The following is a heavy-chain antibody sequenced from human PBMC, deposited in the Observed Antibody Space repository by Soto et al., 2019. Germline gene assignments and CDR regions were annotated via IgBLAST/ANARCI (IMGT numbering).Heavy chain of an antibody. Sequence: GGSLRLSCAASGFTFDDYAMHWVRQAPGKGLEWVSGISWNSGSIGYADSVKGRFTISRDNAKNSLYLQMNSLRAEDTALYYCAKGYFEILAAASDYWGQGTLVTVSS. V-gene: IGHV3-9*01. CDR1: GFTFDDYA. D-gene: IGHD6-13*01. CDR2: ISWNSGSI. J-gene: IGHJ4*02. CDR3: AKGYFEILAAASDY.